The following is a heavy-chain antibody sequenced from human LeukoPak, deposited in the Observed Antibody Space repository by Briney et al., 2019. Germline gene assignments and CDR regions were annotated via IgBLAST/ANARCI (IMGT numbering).Heavy chain of an antibody. CDR3: ARGTREGDIVAIFDWFDP. Sequence: GASVKVSCKASGYTFTSYYMHWVRQAPGQGLEWMGIINPSGGSTSYAQKFQGRVTMTRDMSTSTVYMELSSLRSEDTAVYYCARGTREGDIVAIFDWFDPWGQGTLVTVSS. D-gene: IGHD5-12*01. J-gene: IGHJ5*02. V-gene: IGHV1-46*01. CDR1: GYTFTSYY. CDR2: INPSGGST.